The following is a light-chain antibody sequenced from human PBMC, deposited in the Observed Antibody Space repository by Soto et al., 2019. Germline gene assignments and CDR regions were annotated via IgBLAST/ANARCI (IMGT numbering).Light chain of an antibody. V-gene: IGLV2-8*01. J-gene: IGLJ2*01. CDR2: EVT. CDR3: SSYAGSKNI. Sequence: QSVLTQPPSASGSPGQSVTISCTGTSSDVGGYNYVSWYQQHPGKAPKLMIYEVTKRPSGVPDRFSGSKSGNTPSLTVSGLQAEDEADYYCSSYAGSKNIFGGGTKLTVL. CDR1: SSDVGGYNY.